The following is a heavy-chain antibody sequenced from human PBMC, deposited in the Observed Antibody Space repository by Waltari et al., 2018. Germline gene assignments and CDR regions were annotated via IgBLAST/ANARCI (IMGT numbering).Heavy chain of an antibody. CDR3: ARLPGSDGAGWGFDS. CDR2: IYPGDSDT. V-gene: IGHV5-51*01. D-gene: IGHD7-27*01. CDR1: GYNFATYW. J-gene: IGHJ4*02. Sequence: EVELVPSGAEGKKPGESLKISCKASGYNFATYWLGWVRQMPGKGLEWMGNIYPGDSDTTYSPSFQGQVTFSVDKSINTAYLQWSSLKASATAIYYCARLPGSDGAGWGFDSWGQGTLVTVSS.